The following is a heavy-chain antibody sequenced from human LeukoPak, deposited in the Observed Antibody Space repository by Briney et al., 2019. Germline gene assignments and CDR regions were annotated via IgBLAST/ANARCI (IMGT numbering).Heavy chain of an antibody. Sequence: GGSLRLSCAASGFTFSNAWMSWVRQAPGKGLEWVGRIKSKTDGGTTDYAAPVKGRFTISRDDSKNTLYLQMNSLKTEDTAVYYCTTESDYDFWSGYYSPDYWGQGTLVTVPS. CDR3: TTESDYDFWSGYYSPDY. V-gene: IGHV3-15*01. CDR2: IKSKTDGGTT. D-gene: IGHD3-3*01. CDR1: GFTFSNAW. J-gene: IGHJ4*02.